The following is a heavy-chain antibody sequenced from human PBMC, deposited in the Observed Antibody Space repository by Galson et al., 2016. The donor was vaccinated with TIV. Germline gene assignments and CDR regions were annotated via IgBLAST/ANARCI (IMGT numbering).Heavy chain of an antibody. D-gene: IGHD3-22*01. Sequence: SLRLSCAASGFTFSSYAITWVRQAPGKGLEWISAISGGGGSTYHTDSVKGRFTISSDNSKNTVFLQMNSLRAEDTAVYYCAKSDSSGYNYGGRFVYWGQGTLVTVSS. CDR2: ISGGGGST. J-gene: IGHJ4*02. CDR3: AKSDSSGYNYGGRFVY. CDR1: GFTFSSYA. V-gene: IGHV3-23*01.